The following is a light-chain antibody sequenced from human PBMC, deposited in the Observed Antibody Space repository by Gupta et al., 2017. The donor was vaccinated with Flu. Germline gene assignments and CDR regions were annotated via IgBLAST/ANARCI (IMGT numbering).Light chain of an antibody. CDR3: RQALQTPHT. CDR1: QSLLHSNAYNH. V-gene: IGKV2-28*01. Sequence: VAPGEPPSLSCTSSQSLLHSNAYNHLDWYLQKPWQSPQLLIYLGSNRASGVPDRFSGRGSGTYFTLKITRVEAEDAGVYYCRQALQTPHTFGGGTKVEIK. CDR2: LGS. J-gene: IGKJ4*01.